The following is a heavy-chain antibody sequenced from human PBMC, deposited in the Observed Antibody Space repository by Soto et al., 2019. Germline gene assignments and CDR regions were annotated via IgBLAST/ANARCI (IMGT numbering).Heavy chain of an antibody. CDR3: VRDGSKTLRDCFDP. Sequence: PSETLSLSCSVSGGSMSKFYWRWLRKTAGKGREWMGRVYATGTSDYNPSLRSRIAMSVDISKKTFSLRLRSVTAADTGVYYCVRDGSKTLRDCFDPWGQGILVTVS. J-gene: IGHJ5*02. CDR2: VYATGTS. V-gene: IGHV4-4*07. CDR1: GGSMSKFY.